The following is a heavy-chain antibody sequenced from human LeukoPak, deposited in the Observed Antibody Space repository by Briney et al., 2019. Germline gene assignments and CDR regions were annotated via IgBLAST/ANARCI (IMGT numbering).Heavy chain of an antibody. J-gene: IGHJ4*02. D-gene: IGHD6-19*01. CDR1: GFTFSSYG. CDR2: IWYDGSNK. Sequence: GGSLRLSCAASGFTFSSYGMHWVRQAPGKGLEWVAVIWYDGSNKYYADSVKGGFTISRDNSKNTLYLQMNSLRAEDTAVYYCARGLSSGWYRIDYWGQGTLVTVSS. V-gene: IGHV3-33*01. CDR3: ARGLSSGWYRIDY.